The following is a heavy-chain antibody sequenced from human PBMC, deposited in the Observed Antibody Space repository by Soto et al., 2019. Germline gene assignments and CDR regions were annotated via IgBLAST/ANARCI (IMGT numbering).Heavy chain of an antibody. CDR3: ARAYLGSSSSYYYGMDV. CDR1: GYTFTSYG. J-gene: IGHJ6*02. Sequence: ASVKVSCKASGYTFTSYGISWVRQAPGQGLEWMGWISAYNGNTNYAQNLQGRVTMTTDTSTSTAYMELRSLRSDDSAVYYCARAYLGSSSSYYYGMDVWGQGTTVTVS. V-gene: IGHV1-18*01. D-gene: IGHD6-6*01. CDR2: ISAYNGNT.